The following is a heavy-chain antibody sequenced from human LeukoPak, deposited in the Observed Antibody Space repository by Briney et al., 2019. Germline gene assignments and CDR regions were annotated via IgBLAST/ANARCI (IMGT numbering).Heavy chain of an antibody. CDR1: GGSISSYY. CDR2: IYSSGST. CDR3: ARVSGTGFDY. J-gene: IGHJ4*02. V-gene: IGHV4-4*07. D-gene: IGHD2-2*01. Sequence: TTSETLSLTCTVSGGSISSYYWSWIRQPAGKGLEWIGRIYSSGSTNYNPSLKSRVTMSVDTSKNRFSLKLSSVTAADTAMYYCARVSGTGFDYWGQGTLVTVSS.